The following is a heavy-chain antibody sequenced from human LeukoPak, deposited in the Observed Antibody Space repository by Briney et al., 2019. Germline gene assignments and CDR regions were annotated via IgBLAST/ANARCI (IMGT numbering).Heavy chain of an antibody. V-gene: IGHV4-30-2*01. CDR1: GGSISSGGYS. D-gene: IGHD3-22*01. CDR3: ARHYYDSSGDAFDI. Sequence: PSQTLSLTCAVSGGSISSGGYSWSWIRQPPGKGLEWIGYIYHSGSTYYNPSLKSRVTISVDRSKNQLSLKLSSVTAADTAVYYCARHYYDSSGDAFDIWGQGTMVTVSS. J-gene: IGHJ3*02. CDR2: IYHSGST.